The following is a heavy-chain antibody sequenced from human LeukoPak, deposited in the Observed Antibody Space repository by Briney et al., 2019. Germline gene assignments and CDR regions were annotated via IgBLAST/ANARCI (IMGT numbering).Heavy chain of an antibody. V-gene: IGHV4-30-4*01. J-gene: IGHJ6*03. CDR3: ARTTRVNYMDV. CDR2: IYYSGST. Sequence: PSETLSLTCTVSGGSISSGDYYWSWIRQPPGKGLEWIGYIYYSGSTYYDPSLKSRVTISVDTSKNQFSLKLSSVTAADTAVYYCARTTRVNYMDVWGKGTTVTVSS. D-gene: IGHD2-15*01. CDR1: GGSISSGDYY.